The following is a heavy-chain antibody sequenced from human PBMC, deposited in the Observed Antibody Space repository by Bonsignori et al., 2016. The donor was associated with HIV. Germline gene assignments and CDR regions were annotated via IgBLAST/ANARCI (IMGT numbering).Heavy chain of an antibody. CDR3: VRDPRYNWHAGLDY. CDR2: IGSDVSYK. J-gene: IGHJ4*01. CDR1: GFIFTDYD. V-gene: IGHV3-21*01. Sequence: EVRLVESGGGLVKPGGSLRLSCVVSGFIFTDYDMNWVRQAPGKGLQWVSSIGSDVSYKFYTDSVQGRFTISRDNAKTSLYLQMDNLRVEDTAVYYCVRDPRYNWHAGLDYWG. D-gene: IGHD1-1*01.